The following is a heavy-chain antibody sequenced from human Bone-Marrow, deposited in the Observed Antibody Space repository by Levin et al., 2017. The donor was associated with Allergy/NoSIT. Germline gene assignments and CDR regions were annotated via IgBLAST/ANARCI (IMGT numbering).Heavy chain of an antibody. CDR1: GFTFSSYW. V-gene: IGHV3-7*04. J-gene: IGHJ3*02. Sequence: GGSLRLSCAASGFTFSSYWMSWVRQAPGRGLEWVANIKQDESEKYYVDSVKGRFTISRDNAKNSLYLQMNSLRAEDTAVFYCARDRLWTYDGSGRRDGFDRWGQGTMVTVSS. CDR2: IKQDESEK. CDR3: ARDRLWTYDGSGRRDGFDR. D-gene: IGHD3-10*01.